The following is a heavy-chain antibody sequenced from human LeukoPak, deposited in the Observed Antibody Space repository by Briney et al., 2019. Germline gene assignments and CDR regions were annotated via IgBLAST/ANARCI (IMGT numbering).Heavy chain of an antibody. J-gene: IGHJ4*02. CDR2: IYYSGST. CDR1: GDSISTSSYY. Sequence: SETLSLTCSVSGDSISTSSYYWGWIRQPPGKGLEWIGTIYYSGSTYYNPSLTSRVTISVDTSKNQFSLKLSSVTAADTAVYYCARDSTPSSSASFDYWGQGTLVTVSS. CDR3: ARDSTPSSSASFDY. V-gene: IGHV4-39*07. D-gene: IGHD6-6*01.